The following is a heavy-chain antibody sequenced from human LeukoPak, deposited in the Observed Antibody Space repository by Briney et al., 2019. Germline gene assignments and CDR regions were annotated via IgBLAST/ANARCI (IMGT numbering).Heavy chain of an antibody. V-gene: IGHV4-59*01. D-gene: IGHD4-11*01. CDR3: ARASNWADY. Sequence: PSETLSLTCTVSGGSISSFSWSWIRQSPGRGLEWIGYIYYSGSTNYNPSLKSRVTISIDTSKNQFSLKLSSVTAADTAVYSCARASNWADYWGQGTLVTVSS. J-gene: IGHJ4*02. CDR1: GGSISSFS. CDR2: IYYSGST.